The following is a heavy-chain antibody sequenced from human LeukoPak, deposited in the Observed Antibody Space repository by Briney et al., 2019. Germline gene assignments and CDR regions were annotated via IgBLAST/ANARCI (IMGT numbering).Heavy chain of an antibody. D-gene: IGHD3-10*01. V-gene: IGHV4-4*07. Sequence: SETLSLTCTVSGGSISSYYWSWIRQPAGKGLEWIGRIYTSGSTNYNPSLRSRVTMSVDTSKNQFSLKLSSVTAADTAVYYCARAITMVRGVTIDLGMDVWGQGTTVTVSS. CDR3: ARAITMVRGVTIDLGMDV. CDR2: IYTSGST. CDR1: GGSISSYY. J-gene: IGHJ6*02.